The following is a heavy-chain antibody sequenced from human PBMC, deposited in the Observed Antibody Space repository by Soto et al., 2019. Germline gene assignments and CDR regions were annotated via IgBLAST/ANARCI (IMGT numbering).Heavy chain of an antibody. CDR1: GGSISSSSYY. CDR3: ARQVKAVASFDY. Sequence: PSETLSLTCTVSGGSISSSSYYWGWIRQPPGKGLEWIGSIYYSGSTYYNPSLKSRVTISVDTSKNQFSLKLSSVTAADTAVYNCARQVKAVASFDYWGQGTLVTVSS. D-gene: IGHD6-19*01. CDR2: IYYSGST. V-gene: IGHV4-39*01. J-gene: IGHJ4*02.